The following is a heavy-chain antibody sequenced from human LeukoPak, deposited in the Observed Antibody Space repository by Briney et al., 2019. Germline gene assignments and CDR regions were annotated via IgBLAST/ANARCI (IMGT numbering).Heavy chain of an antibody. Sequence: PGGSLRLSCAASGFAFSRYGMHWVRQAPGKGLEWVALTWYDESKKYYADSVKGRFTISRDNSKNTLYLQMNSLRAEDTALYYCARDLLVVTAIPFDYWGQGTLVTVSS. V-gene: IGHV3-33*01. J-gene: IGHJ4*02. CDR1: GFAFSRYG. D-gene: IGHD2-21*02. CDR3: ARDLLVVTAIPFDY. CDR2: TWYDESKK.